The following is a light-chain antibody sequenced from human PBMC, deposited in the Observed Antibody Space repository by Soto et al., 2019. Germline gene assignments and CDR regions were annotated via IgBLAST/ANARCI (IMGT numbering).Light chain of an antibody. Sequence: EVVLAQSPATLSLSPGERATLSCRASQSIRSYLAWYQQKPGQAPRLLIYDASNRATGIPARFSGSGSGTDFTLTISSLEPEDFAVYFCQQRYTWPSFGPGTKVDIK. CDR2: DAS. J-gene: IGKJ3*01. V-gene: IGKV3-11*01. CDR3: QQRYTWPS. CDR1: QSIRSY.